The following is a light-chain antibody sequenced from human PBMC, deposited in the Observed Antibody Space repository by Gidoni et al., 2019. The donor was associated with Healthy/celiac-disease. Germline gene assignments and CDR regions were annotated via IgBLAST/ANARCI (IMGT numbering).Light chain of an antibody. CDR3: QVCDSSSAHPV. CDR1: NIEGKG. V-gene: IGLV3-21*03. CDR2: ADS. J-gene: IGLJ2*01. Sequence: DVLSQPTSVHVAPGKTARRTCGGNNIEGKGLHVSQQKPGQAPGLFVYADSGRPSGIPEPFSGSNSGNTATLTLSRVEAVDEADYSCQVCDSSSAHPVFGGGTTLTVL.